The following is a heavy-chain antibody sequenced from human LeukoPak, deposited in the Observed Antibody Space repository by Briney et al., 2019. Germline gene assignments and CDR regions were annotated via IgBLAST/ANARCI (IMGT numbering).Heavy chain of an antibody. J-gene: IGHJ6*02. V-gene: IGHV4-4*02. D-gene: IGHD3-22*01. CDR3: ARCSYYYDSSGYYYYYYGMDV. CDR2: IYHSGST. Sequence: SETLSLTCAVSGGSISSSNWWSWARQPPGKGLEWIGEIYHSGSTNYNPSLKSRVTISVDKSKNQFSLKLSSVTAADTAVYYCARCSYYYDSSGYYYYYYGMDVWGQGTTVTVSS. CDR1: GGSISSSNW.